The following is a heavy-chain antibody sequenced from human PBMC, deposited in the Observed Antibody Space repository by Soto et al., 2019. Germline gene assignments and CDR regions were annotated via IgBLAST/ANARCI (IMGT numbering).Heavy chain of an antibody. V-gene: IGHV4-31*03. J-gene: IGHJ6*02. CDR3: ARGGLLWFGELSYGMNV. CDR1: GGSISSGGYY. Sequence: KTSETLSLTCTVSGGSISSGGYYWSWIRQHPGKGLEWIGYIYYSGSTYYNPSLKSRVTISVDTSKNQFSLKLSSVTAADTAVYYCARGGLLWFGELSYGMNVWGQGTTVTVSS. CDR2: IYYSGST. D-gene: IGHD3-10*01.